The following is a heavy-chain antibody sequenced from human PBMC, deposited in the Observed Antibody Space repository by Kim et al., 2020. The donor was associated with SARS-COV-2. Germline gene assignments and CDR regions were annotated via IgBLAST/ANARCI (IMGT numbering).Heavy chain of an antibody. CDR3: ARGNYYDSSGYYYAEGY. Sequence: ASVKVSCKASGYTFTGYYMHWVRQAPGQGLEWMGRINPNSGGTNYAQKFQGRVTMTRDTSISTAYMELSRLRSDDTAVYYCARGNYYDSSGYYYAEGYWGQGTLVTVSS. CDR1: GYTFTGYY. J-gene: IGHJ4*02. CDR2: INPNSGGT. V-gene: IGHV1-2*06. D-gene: IGHD3-22*01.